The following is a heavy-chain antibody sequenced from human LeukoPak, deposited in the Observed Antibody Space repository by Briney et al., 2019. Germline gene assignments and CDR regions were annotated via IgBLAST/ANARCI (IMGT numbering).Heavy chain of an antibody. CDR2: IYYSGST. D-gene: IGHD6-19*01. CDR3: ARQDSVAGEYYFDN. CDR1: GGSISSSSYY. Sequence: SETLSLTCTVSGGSISSSSYYWGWIRQPPGKGLEWIGSIYYSGSTYYNPSLKSRVTISVDTSKNQFSPKLSSVTAADTAVYYCARQDSVAGEYYFDNWAREPWSPSP. J-gene: IGHJ4*02. V-gene: IGHV4-39*01.